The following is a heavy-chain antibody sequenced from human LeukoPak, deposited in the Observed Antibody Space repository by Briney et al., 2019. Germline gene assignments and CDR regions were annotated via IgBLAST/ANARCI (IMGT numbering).Heavy chain of an antibody. V-gene: IGHV3-23*01. CDR2: ISGSGGST. CDR1: GFTFSSYA. Sequence: PGGSLRLSCAASGFTFSSYAMSWVRQAPGKGLEWVSAISGSGGSTYYADSVKGRFTISRDNSKNTLYLQMNSLRAEDTAVYYCAKVRQHVDTAFAPDAFDIWGQGTMVTVSS. CDR3: AKVRQHVDTAFAPDAFDI. J-gene: IGHJ3*02. D-gene: IGHD5-18*01.